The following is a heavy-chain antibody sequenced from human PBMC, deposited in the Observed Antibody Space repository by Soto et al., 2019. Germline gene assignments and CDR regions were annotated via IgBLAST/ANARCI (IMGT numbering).Heavy chain of an antibody. V-gene: IGHV3-30*04. D-gene: IGHD3-22*01. CDR1: GFTLSNYA. J-gene: IGHJ4*02. CDR3: ARAGGGYLDY. CDR2: ISNDGSNK. Sequence: QVQLVESGGGVVQPRRSLKLSCVASGFTLSNYALHWVRQAPGKGPEWMAFISNDGSNKLYADSVKGRFTISRDNSKNTLYLEMNSLRPEDTAVFYCARAGGGYLDYWGQGTLVTVSS.